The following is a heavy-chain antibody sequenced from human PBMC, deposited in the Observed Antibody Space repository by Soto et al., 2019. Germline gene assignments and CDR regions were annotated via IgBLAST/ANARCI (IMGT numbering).Heavy chain of an antibody. J-gene: IGHJ4*02. D-gene: IGHD2-15*01. CDR3: AKDQGYCSGCTCYYFDS. CDR1: GFTFDDYA. V-gene: IGHV3-9*01. CDR2: ISWNSGSI. Sequence: EVQLVESGGGLVQPGRSLRLSCAASGFTFDDYAMHWVRQAPGKGLEWVSGISWNSGSIAYADSVKGRFTISRDNAKNSLYLQMNSLRAEDTALYYCAKDQGYCSGCTCYYFDSWGQGTRVTVSS.